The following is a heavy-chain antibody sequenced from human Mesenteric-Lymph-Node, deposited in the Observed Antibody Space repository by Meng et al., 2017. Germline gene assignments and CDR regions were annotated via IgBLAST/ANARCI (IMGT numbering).Heavy chain of an antibody. V-gene: IGHV3-7*01. D-gene: IGHD2-8*01. CDR2: IKQDESEK. CDR1: GFPFSSYW. Sequence: GGSLRLSCTASGFPFSSYWMNWIRQAPGKGLEWVASIKQDESEKYYVDSVKGRFTISRDNAKNSLFLDMNSLRVEDTAVYYCARDRLMSDLDYWGQGTLVTVSS. CDR3: ARDRLMSDLDY. J-gene: IGHJ4*02.